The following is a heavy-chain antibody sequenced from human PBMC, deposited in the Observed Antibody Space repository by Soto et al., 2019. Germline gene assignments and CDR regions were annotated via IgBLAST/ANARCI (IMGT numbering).Heavy chain of an antibody. Sequence: PSETLSLTCAVSGGSISSGGYSWSWIRQPPGKGLEWIGYIYHSGSTYYNPSLKSRVTISADTSKNQFSLKLSSVTAADTAVYYCAREGAAPYYYYGMDVWGQGTTVTVSS. CDR1: GGSISSGGYS. D-gene: IGHD6-6*01. CDR3: AREGAAPYYYYGMDV. CDR2: IYHSGST. V-gene: IGHV4-30-2*01. J-gene: IGHJ6*02.